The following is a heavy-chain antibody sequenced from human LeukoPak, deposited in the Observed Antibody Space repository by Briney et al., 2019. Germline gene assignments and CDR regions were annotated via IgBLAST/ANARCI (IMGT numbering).Heavy chain of an antibody. CDR1: GFSFSSYW. V-gene: IGHV3-33*08. CDR2: IRYDGSNK. J-gene: IGHJ4*02. CDR3: ARVAPTGTGPLY. Sequence: PGRSLRLSCAASGFSFSSYWMSWVRQAPGKGLEWVAFIRYDGSNKYYADSVKGRFTISRDNAKNSLYLQMNGLRAEDTAVYYCARVAPTGTGPLYWGQGTLVTVSS. D-gene: IGHD1-1*01.